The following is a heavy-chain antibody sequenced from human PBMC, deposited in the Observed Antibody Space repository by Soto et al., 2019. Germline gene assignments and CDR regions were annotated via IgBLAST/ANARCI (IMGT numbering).Heavy chain of an antibody. D-gene: IGHD1-1*01. CDR3: ARDDAFGNENGFDI. J-gene: IGHJ3*02. V-gene: IGHV3-33*01. CDR1: GFPFSTYG. CDR2: IVSDGSAK. Sequence: QVQLVESGGGVVQPGTSLRLSCAVSGFPFSTYGFHWVRQPPGKGLEWVAVIVSDGSAKYHADSVEGRFTISRDNPKDTLYLQMNSLRAEDTAVYYCARDDAFGNENGFDIWGQGTMVTVSS.